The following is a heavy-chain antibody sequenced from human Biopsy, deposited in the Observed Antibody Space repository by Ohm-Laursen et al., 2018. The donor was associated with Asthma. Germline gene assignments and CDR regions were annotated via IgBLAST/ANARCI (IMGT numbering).Heavy chain of an antibody. CDR3: AKARIHHFYDSSGYYQHD. Sequence: SLRLSCSAFGFTFGDYWMSWVRQVPGKGLEWVANIKHDGREKNHVDSLKGRFTISKDNDKNSLYLQMNSLRAEDTAVYYCAKARIHHFYDSSGYYQHDWGQGTLVTVSS. J-gene: IGHJ4*02. CDR2: IKHDGREK. CDR1: GFTFGDYW. D-gene: IGHD3-22*01. V-gene: IGHV3-7*01.